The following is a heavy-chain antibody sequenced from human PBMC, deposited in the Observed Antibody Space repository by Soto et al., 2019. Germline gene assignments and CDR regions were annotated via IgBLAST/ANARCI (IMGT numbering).Heavy chain of an antibody. V-gene: IGHV3-21*01. CDR3: TRDMKSVRFWGTNGFDP. J-gene: IGHJ5*02. CDR2: ITLSSSYI. D-gene: IGHD3-16*01. CDR1: GFNFGAFG. Sequence: GGSLRLSCGASGFNFGAFGMNWVRQAPGKGLEWVSSITLSSSYIYYADSVKGRFTVSRDNAKNSLYLDMKSLTVDDTAVYYCTRDMKSVRFWGTNGFDPWGQGTLVTVSS.